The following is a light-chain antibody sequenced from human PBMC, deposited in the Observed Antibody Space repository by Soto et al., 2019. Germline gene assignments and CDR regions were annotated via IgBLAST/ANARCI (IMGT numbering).Light chain of an antibody. CDR3: QKYDMDPPAK. Sequence: DIQMSHSPSSLSASVLYIVTITFRASQGIHNFLAWYQHKPGKAPKLLIFGASTLYSGVPSRFSGSGSGTDFTLTITNLQPEDVATYYCQKYDMDPPAKFGQGTKVDIK. V-gene: IGKV1-27*01. CDR1: QGIHNF. J-gene: IGKJ1*01. CDR2: GAS.